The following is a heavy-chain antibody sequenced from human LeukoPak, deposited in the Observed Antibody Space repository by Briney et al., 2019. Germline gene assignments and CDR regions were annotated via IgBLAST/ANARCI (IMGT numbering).Heavy chain of an antibody. CDR1: GFTFSSYG. Sequence: GGSLRLSCAASGFTFSSYGMSWVRQAPGKGLEWVSAISGSGSSTYYAASVKGRFTISRDNSQNTLYLQMNSLRAEDTAVYYCAKDAHRYYYDTTGYYYYFDYWGQGTLVTVSS. J-gene: IGHJ4*02. CDR2: ISGSGSST. V-gene: IGHV3-23*01. D-gene: IGHD3-22*01. CDR3: AKDAHRYYYDTTGYYYYFDY.